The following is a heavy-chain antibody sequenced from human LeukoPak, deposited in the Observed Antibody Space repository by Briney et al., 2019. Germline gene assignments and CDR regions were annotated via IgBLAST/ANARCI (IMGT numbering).Heavy chain of an antibody. CDR3: ARVNRDILTGYYFDY. V-gene: IGHV4-59*01. CDR1: GGSISSYY. J-gene: IGHJ4*02. D-gene: IGHD3-9*01. Sequence: PSETLSLTCTVSGGSISSYYWSWIRQPPGKGLEWIGYIYYSGSTNYNPSLKSRVTISVDTSKNQFSLKLSSVTAADTAVYYCARVNRDILTGYYFDYWGQGTLVTVSS. CDR2: IYYSGST.